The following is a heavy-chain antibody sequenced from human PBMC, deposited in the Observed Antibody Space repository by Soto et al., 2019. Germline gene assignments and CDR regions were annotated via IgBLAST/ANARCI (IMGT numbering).Heavy chain of an antibody. D-gene: IGHD6-19*01. Sequence: QVQLVQSGAEVKKPGSSVKVSCKASGGTFSSYAISWVRQAPGRGLEWMGGIIPIFGTANYAQKFQGRVTITADESTSTDYMELSSLRSEDPAVYYCARQPKREVAGIGWGYFDYWGQGTLVTVSS. CDR1: GGTFSSYA. CDR3: ARQPKREVAGIGWGYFDY. CDR2: IIPIFGTA. J-gene: IGHJ4*02. V-gene: IGHV1-69*12.